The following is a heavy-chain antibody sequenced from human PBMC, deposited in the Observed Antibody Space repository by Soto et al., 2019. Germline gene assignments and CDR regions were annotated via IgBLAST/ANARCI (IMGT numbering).Heavy chain of an antibody. V-gene: IGHV4-39*01. J-gene: IGHJ1*01. D-gene: IGHD2-15*01. CDR3: ARHWYGRVAARFHH. CDR2: IYYSGSI. Sequence: QPPGKGLEWIGSIYYSGSIYYNPYLKSRVTISVDTSKNQFSLKLSSVTAADTAVYYCARHWYGRVAARFHHWGQGTLVSVSS.